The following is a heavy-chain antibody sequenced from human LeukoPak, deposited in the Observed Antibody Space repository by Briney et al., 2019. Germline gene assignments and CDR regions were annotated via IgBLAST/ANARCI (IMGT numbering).Heavy chain of an antibody. CDR1: GFSFTNAW. V-gene: IGHV3-15*05. J-gene: IGHJ4*02. CDR2: IRTEADGGTA. CDR3: TKTSPHFDY. Sequence: GGSLRLSCVVSGFSFTNAWMSWVRQAPGKGLDWVGRIRTEADGGTADYAAPVKGRFTISRDDSKNTLFLQMDSLESEDTAVYYCTKTSPHFDYWGQGILVTVSS.